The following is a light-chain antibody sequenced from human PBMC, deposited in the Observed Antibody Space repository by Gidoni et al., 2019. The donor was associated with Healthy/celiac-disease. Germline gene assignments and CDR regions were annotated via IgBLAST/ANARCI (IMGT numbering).Light chain of an antibody. CDR2: DAS. CDR1: QDISNY. V-gene: IGKV1-33*01. Sequence: EIQLTQSPSSLSASLGERVTITCQASQDISNYLNWYQQKPGKAPRLLIYDASNLETGVPARFSGSGSGTDFTFTISSLQPEDIATYYCQQYDNLPYTFGQGTKLEIK. CDR3: QQYDNLPYT. J-gene: IGKJ2*01.